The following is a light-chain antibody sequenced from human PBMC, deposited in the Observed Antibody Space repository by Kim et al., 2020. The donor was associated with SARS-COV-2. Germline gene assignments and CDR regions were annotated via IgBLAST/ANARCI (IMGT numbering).Light chain of an antibody. V-gene: IGLV7-46*01. CDR3: LLSYSGARARV. CDR2: DTS. J-gene: IGLJ3*02. CDR1: TGAVTGGHY. Sequence: QAVVTQEPSLTVSPGGTVTLTCGSSTGAVTGGHYPYWFQQKPGQAPRTLIYDTSNKHSWTPARFSGSLLGGKAALTLSGAQPEDEAEYYCLLSYSGARARVFGGGTQLTVL.